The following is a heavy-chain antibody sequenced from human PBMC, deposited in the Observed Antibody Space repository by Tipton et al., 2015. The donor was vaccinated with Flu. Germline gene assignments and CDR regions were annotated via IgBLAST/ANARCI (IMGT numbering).Heavy chain of an antibody. Sequence: TLSLTCAVSGYSISSGYYWGWIRQPPGKGLEWIGSIYHSGSTYYNPSLKSRVTISVGTSKNQFSLKLSSVTAADTAVYYCTVYYYDSSGYYPFDYWGQGTLVTVSS. CDR1: GYSISSGYY. CDR3: TVYYYDSSGYYPFDY. CDR2: IYHSGST. D-gene: IGHD3-22*01. V-gene: IGHV4-38-2*01. J-gene: IGHJ4*02.